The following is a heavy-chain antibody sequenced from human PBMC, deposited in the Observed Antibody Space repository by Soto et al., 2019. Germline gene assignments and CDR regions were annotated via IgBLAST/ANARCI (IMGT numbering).Heavy chain of an antibody. D-gene: IGHD2-8*01. V-gene: IGHV1-18*01. CDR1: GFTFSNYG. CDR3: ARDIESVTAIHFFYYYAIDV. J-gene: IGHJ6*02. CDR2: VSANNGHT. Sequence: ASVKVSCKASGFTFSNYGLNWVRQAPGQGLEWMGWVSANNGHTNYAQNLQGRVSMTTDTSTSTAYMELRGLTFDDTAVYYCARDIESVTAIHFFYYYAIDVWGPGTTVTVSS.